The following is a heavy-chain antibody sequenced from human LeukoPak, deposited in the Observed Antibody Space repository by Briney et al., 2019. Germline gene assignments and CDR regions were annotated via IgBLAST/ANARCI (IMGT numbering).Heavy chain of an antibody. CDR1: GLTFRRYA. J-gene: IGHJ6*02. CDR3: GKGDSGYDYGYYYGMDV. Sequence: GGSLRLSCVASGLTFRRYAMSWVRQAPGKGLEWVSAISGSGDSTCYADSVKGRFTISRDNSRNTLYLQINSLTAEDTAVYYCGKGDSGYDYGYYYGMDVGGQGTTVTVSS. D-gene: IGHD5-12*01. V-gene: IGHV3-23*01. CDR2: ISGSGDST.